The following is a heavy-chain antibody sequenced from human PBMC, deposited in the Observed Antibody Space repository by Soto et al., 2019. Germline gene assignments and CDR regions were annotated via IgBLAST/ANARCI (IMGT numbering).Heavy chain of an antibody. CDR1: GYTLTELS. V-gene: IGHV1-24*01. CDR3: ATWWQQLVRSSYYYYGMDV. D-gene: IGHD6-6*01. J-gene: IGHJ6*02. Sequence: ASVKVSCKVSGYTLTELSMHWVRQAPGKGLEWMGGFDPEDGETIYAQKFQGRVTMTEDTSTDAAYMELSSLRSEDTAVYYCATWWQQLVRSSYYYYGMDVWGQGTTVTVSS. CDR2: FDPEDGET.